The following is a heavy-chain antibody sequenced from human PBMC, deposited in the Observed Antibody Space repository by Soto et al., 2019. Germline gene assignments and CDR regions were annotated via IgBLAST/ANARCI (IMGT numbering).Heavy chain of an antibody. CDR1: GGSLSNYG. J-gene: IGHJ6*02. V-gene: IGHV1-69*12. Sequence: QVQLVQSGAEVKKPGSSVKVSCKASGGSLSNYGISWVRQAPGQGLEWMGAIIPVFGTPNYAQKFQDRVTMNEDESTTTVYMEGRSLTSEDTAVYYCERGDATKIVVTTYYAMDVWGQGTTVTVSS. D-gene: IGHD3-22*01. CDR3: ERGDATKIVVTTYYAMDV. CDR2: IIPVFGTP.